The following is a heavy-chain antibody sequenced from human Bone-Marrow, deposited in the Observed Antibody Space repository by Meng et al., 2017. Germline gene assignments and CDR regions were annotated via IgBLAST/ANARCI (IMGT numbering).Heavy chain of an antibody. CDR1: GGTFSSYA. D-gene: IGHD6-19*01. J-gene: IGHJ4*02. Sequence: SVKVACKASGGTFSSYAISWVRQAPGQGLEWMGGIIPIFGTANYVQKFQGRVTITTDESTSTAYMELSSLRSEDTAVYYCARGMILRAVAGIGLTPQSAYYFDYWGQGTLVTVSS. V-gene: IGHV1-69*05. CDR2: IIPIFGTA. CDR3: ARGMILRAVAGIGLTPQSAYYFDY.